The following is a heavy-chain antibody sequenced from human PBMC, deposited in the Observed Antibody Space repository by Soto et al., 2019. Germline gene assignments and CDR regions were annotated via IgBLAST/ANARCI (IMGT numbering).Heavy chain of an antibody. D-gene: IGHD3-22*01. Sequence: HGESLKISCKGSGYSFTSYWISWVRQMPGKGLEWMGRIDPSDSYTNYSPSFQGHVTISADKSISTAYLQWSSLKASDTAMYYCAKTYYYDSAGYFAPFDPWGQGTLVTVSS. CDR1: GYSFTSYW. CDR3: AKTYYYDSAGYFAPFDP. CDR2: IDPSDSYT. J-gene: IGHJ5*02. V-gene: IGHV5-10-1*01.